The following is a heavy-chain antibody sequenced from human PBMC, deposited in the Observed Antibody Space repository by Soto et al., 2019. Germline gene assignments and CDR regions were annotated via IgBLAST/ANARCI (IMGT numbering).Heavy chain of an antibody. V-gene: IGHV1-24*01. D-gene: IGHD3-10*01. CDR1: GYTLTDLS. CDR3: ATLASSVVRGVYFRNWFDP. CDR2: FDPEDGET. J-gene: IGHJ5*02. Sequence: GASVKVSCKVSGYTLTDLSMHWVRQAPGKGLEWMGGFDPEDGETIYAQKFQGRVTMTEDTSTDTAYMELSSLRSEDTAVYYCATLASSVVRGVYFRNWFDPWGQGTLVTVSS.